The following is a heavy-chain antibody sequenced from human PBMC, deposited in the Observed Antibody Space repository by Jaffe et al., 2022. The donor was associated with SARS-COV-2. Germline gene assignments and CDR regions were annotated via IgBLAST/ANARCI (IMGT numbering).Heavy chain of an antibody. CDR1: GFTFTSYA. CDR3: AKKLAPYGDTSGIDQ. Sequence: EVQLLESGGGSVQPGGSQRLSCAASGFTFTSYAMTWVRQAPGKGLEWVSGISSSGGSTYYADSVKGRFTVSRDNSKNTLYLQMNSLRVEDTAVYYCAKKLAPYGDTSGIDQWGQGTLVTVSS. J-gene: IGHJ4*02. V-gene: IGHV3-23*01. CDR2: ISSSGGST. D-gene: IGHD6-13*01.